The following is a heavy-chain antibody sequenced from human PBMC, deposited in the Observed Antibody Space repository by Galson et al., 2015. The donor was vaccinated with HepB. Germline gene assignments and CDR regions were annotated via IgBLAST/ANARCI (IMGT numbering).Heavy chain of an antibody. Sequence: SVKVSCKASGYTFTSYGISWVRQAPGQGLEWMGWISAYNGNTNYAQKLQGRVTMTTDTSTSTAYMELRSLRSDDTAVYYCARDLEVTTESPTGIYYYYYGMDVWGQGTTVTVSS. D-gene: IGHD4-17*01. J-gene: IGHJ6*02. CDR2: ISAYNGNT. V-gene: IGHV1-18*04. CDR3: ARDLEVTTESPTGIYYYYYGMDV. CDR1: GYTFTSYG.